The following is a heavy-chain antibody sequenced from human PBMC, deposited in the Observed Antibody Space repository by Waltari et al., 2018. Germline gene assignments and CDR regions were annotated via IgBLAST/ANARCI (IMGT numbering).Heavy chain of an antibody. J-gene: IGHJ6*03. CDR3: AAEGCSGGSCYSPYYYMDV. CDR1: GFTFTSSA. CDR2: LVVGSGNK. D-gene: IGHD2-15*01. Sequence: QMQLVQSGPEVKKPGTSVKLSCKSSGFTFTSSAMQWVRQARGQRLEWIGWLVVGSGNKNYAQKFQERVTITRDMSTSTAYMELSSLRSEDTAVYYCAAEGCSGGSCYSPYYYMDVWGKGTTVTVSS. V-gene: IGHV1-58*02.